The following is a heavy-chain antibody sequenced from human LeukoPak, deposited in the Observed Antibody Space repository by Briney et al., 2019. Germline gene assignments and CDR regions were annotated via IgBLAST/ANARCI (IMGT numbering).Heavy chain of an antibody. V-gene: IGHV1-69*04. CDR3: ARGAYERRNYYDSSGYYSPFDY. CDR2: IIPILGIA. J-gene: IGHJ4*02. CDR1: GGTFGSYA. Sequence: GASVKVSCKASGGTFGSYAISWVRQAPGQGLEWMGRIIPILGIANYAQKFQGRVTITADKSTSTAYMELSSLRSEDTAVYYCARGAYERRNYYDSSGYYSPFDYWGQGTLVTVSS. D-gene: IGHD3-22*01.